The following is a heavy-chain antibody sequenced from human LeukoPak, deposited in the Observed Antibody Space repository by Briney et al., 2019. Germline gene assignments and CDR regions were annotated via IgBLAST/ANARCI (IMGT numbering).Heavy chain of an antibody. CDR1: GFTFSTYG. Sequence: GGSLRLSCAASGFTFSTYGMSWVRQAPGKGLEWVSQITGSGSRTYYADSVKGRFTISRDQSKKMLYLQMDSLRAQDTAVYYCAKATGYDYGSWFDHWGQGTLVTVSS. D-gene: IGHD5-12*01. J-gene: IGHJ5*02. CDR3: AKATGYDYGSWFDH. V-gene: IGHV3-23*01. CDR2: ITGSGSRT.